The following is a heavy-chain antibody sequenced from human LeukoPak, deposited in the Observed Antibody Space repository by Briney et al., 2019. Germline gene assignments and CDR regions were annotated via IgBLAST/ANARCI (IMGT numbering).Heavy chain of an antibody. J-gene: IGHJ6*03. CDR1: GFTLSSYS. D-gene: IGHD6-19*01. CDR3: ARVHSSGWSARFYYYYMDV. Sequence: GGSLRLSCTASGFTLSSYSMNWVRQTPGKGLEWVSSISSSSSYIYYADSVKGRFTISRDNAKNSLYLQMNSLRAEDTAVYYCARVHSSGWSARFYYYYMDVWGKGTTVTISS. CDR2: ISSSSSYI. V-gene: IGHV3-21*01.